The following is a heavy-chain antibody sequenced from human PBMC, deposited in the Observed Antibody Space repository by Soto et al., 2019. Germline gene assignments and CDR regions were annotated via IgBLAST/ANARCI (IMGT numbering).Heavy chain of an antibody. Sequence: QVQLVQSGAEVKKPGSSVKVSCKASGGTFSSYAISWVRQAPGQGLEWMGGIIPIFGTANYAQKFQGRVTINADESTSSAYMELSSLRSEDTAVYYCARDRNWAGGNYYGMDVWGQGTTVTVSS. CDR1: GGTFSSYA. CDR2: IIPIFGTA. J-gene: IGHJ6*02. V-gene: IGHV1-69*12. CDR3: ARDRNWAGGNYYGMDV. D-gene: IGHD3-16*01.